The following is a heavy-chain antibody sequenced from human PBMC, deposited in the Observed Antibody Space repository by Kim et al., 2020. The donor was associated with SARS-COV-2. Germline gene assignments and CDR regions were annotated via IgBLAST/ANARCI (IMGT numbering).Heavy chain of an antibody. CDR3: ARHNTIFGVVIIYFDY. CDR1: GGSISSSSYY. D-gene: IGHD3-3*01. V-gene: IGHV4-39*01. J-gene: IGHJ4*02. Sequence: SETLSLTCTVSGGSISSSSYYWGWIRQPPGKGLEWIGSIYYSGSTYYNPSLKSRVTISVDTSKNQFSLKLGSVTAADTAVYYCARHNTIFGVVIIYFDYWGQGTLVTVSS. CDR2: IYYSGST.